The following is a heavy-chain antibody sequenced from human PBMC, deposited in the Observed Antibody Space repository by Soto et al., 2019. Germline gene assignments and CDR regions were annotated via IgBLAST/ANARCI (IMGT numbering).Heavy chain of an antibody. Sequence: SETLSLTCTVSGGSISSGDYCWSWIRQPPGKGLEWIGYIYYSGSTYYNPSLKSRVTISVDTSKNQFSLKLSSVTAADTAVYYCARGRRSILRGSWFDPWGQGTLVTVSS. CDR1: GGSISSGDYC. V-gene: IGHV4-30-4*01. CDR3: ARGRRSILRGSWFDP. D-gene: IGHD2-15*01. J-gene: IGHJ5*02. CDR2: IYYSGST.